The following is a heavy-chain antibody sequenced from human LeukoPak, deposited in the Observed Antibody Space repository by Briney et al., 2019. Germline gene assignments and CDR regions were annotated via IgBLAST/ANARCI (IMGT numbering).Heavy chain of an antibody. Sequence: GGSLRLSCAASGFTFSTYWMHWFRQTPGKGLEWVAKIKADGGEKDHVASVKGRFTISRDDAKNSLYLQMNSLRAEDTAVYYCARGLTIYGDYDYYYYYMDVWGKGTTVTVSS. CDR2: IKADGGEK. J-gene: IGHJ6*03. CDR3: ARGLTIYGDYDYYYYYMDV. D-gene: IGHD4-17*01. V-gene: IGHV3-7*04. CDR1: GFTFSTYW.